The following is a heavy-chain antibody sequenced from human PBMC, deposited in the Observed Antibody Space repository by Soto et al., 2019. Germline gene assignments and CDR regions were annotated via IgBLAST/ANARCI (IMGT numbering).Heavy chain of an antibody. CDR1: GFSFSSYA. V-gene: IGHV3-23*01. Sequence: EVQLLESGGGLVQPGGSLRLTCAASGFSFSSYAMSWVRQAPGKGPEWVSGISASGGTTYYADSVKGRFTISRDNYKNTLYLQMNSLRADDTAVYYCAKDPRVGYTYGIQYFQHWGQGTLVTVSS. CDR2: ISASGGTT. J-gene: IGHJ1*01. CDR3: AKDPRVGYTYGIQYFQH. D-gene: IGHD5-18*01.